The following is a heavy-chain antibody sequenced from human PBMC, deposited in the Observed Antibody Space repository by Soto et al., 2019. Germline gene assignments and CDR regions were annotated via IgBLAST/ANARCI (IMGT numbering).Heavy chain of an antibody. V-gene: IGHV3-48*02. CDR3: ARDSGYSYGPIDY. J-gene: IGHJ4*02. CDR2: ISNSSSTI. Sequence: EVQLVESGGGLVQPGGSLRLSCAASGFTFSSYSMNWVRQAPGKGLERVSYISNSSSTIYYADCVKGRFTISRDNAKNTLYLQMNSLRDDDTAVYYCARDSGYSYGPIDYWSQGTLVTVSS. CDR1: GFTFSSYS. D-gene: IGHD5-18*01.